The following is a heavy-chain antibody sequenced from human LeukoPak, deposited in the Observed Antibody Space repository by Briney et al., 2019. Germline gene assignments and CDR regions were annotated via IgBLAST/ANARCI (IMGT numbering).Heavy chain of an antibody. J-gene: IGHJ5*02. CDR2: MNPNSGNT. V-gene: IGHV1-8*01. CDR3: ARGPILRYFDWLLYRKSRENWFDP. CDR1: GYTFTGYD. D-gene: IGHD3-9*01. Sequence: GASVKVSCKASGYTFTGYDINWVRQATGQGLEWMGWMNPNSGNTGYAQKFQGRVTMTRNTSISTAYMELSSLRSEDTAVYYCARGPILRYFDWLLYRKSRENWFDPWGQGTLVTVSS.